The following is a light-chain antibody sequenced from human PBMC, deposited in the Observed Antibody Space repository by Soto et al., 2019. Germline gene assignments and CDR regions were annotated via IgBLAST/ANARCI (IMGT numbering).Light chain of an antibody. CDR2: DAS. CDR1: QSINRH. V-gene: IGKV3-11*01. Sequence: EIVLTQSPATLSLSPGERATLSCRASQSINRHLAWYRQKPGQAPRLLIYDASNRGTGIPARFSGSGSGTDFTLTISSLEPEDFGVYDCQQRSNWPPVTFGGGTKVEIK. J-gene: IGKJ4*01. CDR3: QQRSNWPPVT.